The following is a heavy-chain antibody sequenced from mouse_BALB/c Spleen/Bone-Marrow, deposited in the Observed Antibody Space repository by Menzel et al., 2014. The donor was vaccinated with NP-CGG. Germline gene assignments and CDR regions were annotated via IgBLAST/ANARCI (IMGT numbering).Heavy chain of an antibody. CDR3: ARWEYYAMDY. V-gene: IGHV14-3*02. CDR1: GFYIXDTY. CDR2: IDPANGNT. J-gene: IGHJ4*01. D-gene: IGHD4-1*01. Sequence: EVKLMESGAELVKPGASVKLSCTASGFYIXDTYMHWVKQRPEQGLEWIGRIDPANGNTKYDPKFQGKATITADTSSNTAYLQLSSLTSEDTAVYYCARWEYYAMDYWGQGTSVTVSS.